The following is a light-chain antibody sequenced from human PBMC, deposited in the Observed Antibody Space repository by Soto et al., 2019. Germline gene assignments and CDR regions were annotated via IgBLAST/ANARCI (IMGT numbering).Light chain of an antibody. Sequence: QSALTQPPSASGSPGQSVTISCTGTSSDVGGYNSVAWYQQHPGKAPKLMIYEVTKWPSGVPDRFSGSKSGNTASLTVSGLQAEDEADYYCSSYAGSKSLVFGGGTKLTVL. CDR1: SSDVGGYNS. CDR3: SSYAGSKSLV. J-gene: IGLJ3*02. CDR2: EVT. V-gene: IGLV2-8*01.